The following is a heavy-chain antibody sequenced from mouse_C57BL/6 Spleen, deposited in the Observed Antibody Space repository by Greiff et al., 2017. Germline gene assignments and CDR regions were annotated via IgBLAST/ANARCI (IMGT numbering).Heavy chain of an antibody. Sequence: VQLQQSGPELVKPGASVKISCKASGYTFTDYNMDWVKQSHGKSLEWIGDIYPNNGGTIYNQKFKGKATLTVDKSSSTAYMELRSLTSEDTAVYYCARDGSSPHWYFDVWGTGTTVTVSS. J-gene: IGHJ1*03. V-gene: IGHV1-18*01. CDR1: GYTFTDYN. D-gene: IGHD1-1*01. CDR3: ARDGSSPHWYFDV. CDR2: IYPNNGGT.